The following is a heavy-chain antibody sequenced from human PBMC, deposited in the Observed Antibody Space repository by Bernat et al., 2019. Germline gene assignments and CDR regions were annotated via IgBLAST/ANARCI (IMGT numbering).Heavy chain of an antibody. Sequence: QVQLVQSGAEVKKPGSSVKVSCKASGGTFSSYAISWVRQAPGQGLEWMGGIIPIFGTANYAQKFQGRVTITADESTSTAYMELSSLRSEDTAVYYCAGLASVYYGTMTDYWGPATAFDIWGQGTMVTVSS. D-gene: IGHD3-9*01. CDR1: GGTFSSYA. CDR2: IIPIFGTA. CDR3: AGLASVYYGTMTDYWGPATAFDI. J-gene: IGHJ3*02. V-gene: IGHV1-69*01.